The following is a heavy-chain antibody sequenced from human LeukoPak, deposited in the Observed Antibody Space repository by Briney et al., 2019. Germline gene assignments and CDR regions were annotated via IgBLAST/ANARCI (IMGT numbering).Heavy chain of an antibody. CDR1: GLPISSSSQY. CDR3: ARQAIAVVDAFDI. J-gene: IGHJ3*02. V-gene: IGHV4-39*01. CDR2: IYYRGRT. D-gene: IGHD6-19*01. Sequence: PSETLSLTCTVSGLPISSSSQYWGWLAHPPGKGREGFGSIYYRGRTYYNPSLKSRVTISVDTSKNQFSLKLSAVTAADTAVYYCARQAIAVVDAFDIWGEGTMVTVSS.